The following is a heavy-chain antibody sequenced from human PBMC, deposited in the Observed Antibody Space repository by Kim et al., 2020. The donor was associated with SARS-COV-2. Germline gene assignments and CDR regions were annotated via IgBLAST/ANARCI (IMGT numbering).Heavy chain of an antibody. D-gene: IGHD1-26*01. CDR3: AKSDSGSSRHFDY. Sequence: GGSLRLSCAASGFTFEDYAMHWVRQAPGKGLEWVSGISWNSDTIGYADSLKGRFTISRDNAKNSLYLQMNSLRLEDTALYYCAKSDSGSSRHFDYWGQGTLVTVP. V-gene: IGHV3-9*01. CDR2: ISWNSDTI. J-gene: IGHJ4*02. CDR1: GFTFEDYA.